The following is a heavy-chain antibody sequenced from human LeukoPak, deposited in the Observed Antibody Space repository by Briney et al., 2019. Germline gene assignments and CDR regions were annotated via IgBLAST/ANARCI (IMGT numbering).Heavy chain of an antibody. J-gene: IGHJ4*02. CDR2: IYYSGST. V-gene: IGHV4-39*01. CDR3: ARASQLVSDY. CDR1: GGSISSSSYY. Sequence: SETLPLTCTVSGGSISSSSYYWGWIRQPPGKGLEWIGSIYYSGSTYYNPSLKSRVTISVDTSKNQFSLKLSSVTAADTAVYYCARASQLVSDYWGQGTLVTVSS. D-gene: IGHD6-6*01.